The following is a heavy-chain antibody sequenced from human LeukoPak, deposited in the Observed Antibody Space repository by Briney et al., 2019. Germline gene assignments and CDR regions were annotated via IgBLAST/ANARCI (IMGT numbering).Heavy chain of an antibody. CDR2: INHSGRT. CDR3: ARDLVVVPAAIHYGMDV. V-gene: IGHV4-34*01. D-gene: IGHD2-2*01. CDR1: GGSFSDYF. J-gene: IGHJ6*02. Sequence: SETLSLTCAVYGGSFSDYFWGWVRQPPGKGLEWIREINHSGRTYYNPSLKCQVTISVNTSKNQCALNLSSMTAPDTAVYDCARDLVVVPAAIHYGMDVGGQGTTVTASS.